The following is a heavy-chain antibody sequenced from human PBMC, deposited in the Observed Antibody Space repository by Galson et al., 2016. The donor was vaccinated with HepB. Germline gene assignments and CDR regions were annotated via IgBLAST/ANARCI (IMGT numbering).Heavy chain of an antibody. Sequence: TLSLTCTVSGGSISTGGFYWSWIRQHPGKGLEWIGYIYYSGSTYYNPSLKSRVTISVDTSKNQFSLKLSSVTAADTAGYYCARAGGLLVDSWGQGTLVTVSS. CDR3: ARAGGLLVDS. V-gene: IGHV4-31*03. D-gene: IGHD5-18*01. J-gene: IGHJ4*02. CDR2: IYYSGST. CDR1: GGSISTGGFY.